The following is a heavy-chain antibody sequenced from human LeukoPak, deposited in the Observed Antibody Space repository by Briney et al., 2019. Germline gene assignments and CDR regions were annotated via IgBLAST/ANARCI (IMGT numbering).Heavy chain of an antibody. CDR2: IYYSGST. Sequence: SETLSLPCTVSGGSISSSSYYWGWIRQPPGKGLEWIGSIYYSGSTYYNPSLKSRVTISVDTSKNQFSLKLSSVTAADTAVYYCARLNVEQLVPDFSRWGQGTLVTVSS. J-gene: IGHJ4*02. D-gene: IGHD6-13*01. CDR3: ARLNVEQLVPDFSR. CDR1: GGSISSSSYY. V-gene: IGHV4-39*01.